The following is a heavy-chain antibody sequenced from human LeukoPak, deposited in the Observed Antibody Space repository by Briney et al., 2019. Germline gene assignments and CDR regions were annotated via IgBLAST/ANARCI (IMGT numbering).Heavy chain of an antibody. D-gene: IGHD6-19*01. V-gene: IGHV4-59*01. Sequence: SETLSLTCTASDGSINSDFWTWIRQPPGKGLEWIGYIRYSGRTSYNPSLKSRVTISIDTSKNLFSLKLRSVTTADTAIYYCARIPDVSDWPFDSSGQGTLVTVSS. CDR2: IRYSGRT. J-gene: IGHJ4*02. CDR3: ARIPDVSDWPFDS. CDR1: DGSINSDF.